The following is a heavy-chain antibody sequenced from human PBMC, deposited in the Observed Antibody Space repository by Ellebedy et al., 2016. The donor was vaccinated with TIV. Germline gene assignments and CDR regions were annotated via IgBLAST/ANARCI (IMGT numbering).Heavy chain of an antibody. CDR1: GFTFSSYA. V-gene: IGHV3-21*03. Sequence: GESLKISXAASGFTFSSYAMHWVRQAPGKGLEWVSSISSSSSYIYYADSVKGRFTISRDNAKNSLYLQMNSLRAEDTAVYYCARGDSSWYGDLAYVGGMDVWGQGTTVTVSS. CDR2: ISSSSSYI. J-gene: IGHJ6*02. CDR3: ARGDSSWYGDLAYVGGMDV. D-gene: IGHD6-13*01.